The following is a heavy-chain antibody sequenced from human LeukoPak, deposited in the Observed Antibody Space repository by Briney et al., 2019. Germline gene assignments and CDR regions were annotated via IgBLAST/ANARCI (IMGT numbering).Heavy chain of an antibody. CDR1: GGSISSSSYY. CDR3: ASALTIFGVY. J-gene: IGHJ4*02. Sequence: SETLSLTCTVSGGSISSSSYYWGWIRQPPGKGLEWIGSIYYSGSTYYSPSLKSRVTISVDTSKNQFSLKLSSVTAADTAVYYCASALTIFGVYWGQGTLVTVSS. V-gene: IGHV4-39*01. D-gene: IGHD3-3*01. CDR2: IYYSGST.